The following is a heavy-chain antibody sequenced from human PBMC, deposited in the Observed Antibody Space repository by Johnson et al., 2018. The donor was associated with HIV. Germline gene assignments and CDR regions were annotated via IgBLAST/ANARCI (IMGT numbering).Heavy chain of an antibody. CDR3: ARDRGLPGVAEAGNAFDI. V-gene: IGHV3-66*03. J-gene: IGHJ3*02. D-gene: IGHD6-13*01. CDR2: IYSDGTTI. Sequence: EVQLVESGGDLIQPGGSLRLSCAASGLTVSGTYMSWGQAPGTGLEWVSVIYSDGTTIYSADSVQGRFTTSRDNAKNSLYLQMNSLRAEDTAVYYCARDRGLPGVAEAGNAFDIWGQGTLVTVSS. CDR1: GLTVSGTY.